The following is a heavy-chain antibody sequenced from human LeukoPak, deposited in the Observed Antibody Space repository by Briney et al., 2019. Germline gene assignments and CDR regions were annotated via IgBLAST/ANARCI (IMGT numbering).Heavy chain of an antibody. V-gene: IGHV3-33*01. CDR3: ARYRDGYDWDY. J-gene: IGHJ4*02. CDR1: GFTFSSYG. D-gene: IGHD5-24*01. Sequence: GGSLRLSCAASGFTFSSYGMHWVRQAPGQGLEWVAVIWYDGSKNNHADSVKGRFTISRDNSKNTLYLQMSSLRAEDTAVYYCARYRDGYDWDYWGQGTLVTVSS. CDR2: IWYDGSKN.